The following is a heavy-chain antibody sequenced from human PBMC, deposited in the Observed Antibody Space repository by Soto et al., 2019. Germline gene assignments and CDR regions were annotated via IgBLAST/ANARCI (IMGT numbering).Heavy chain of an antibody. J-gene: IGHJ3*02. Sequence: EVQLVESGGGLVQPGESLRLSCAASGFTFSYYWMHWVSQAPGKGLVWVSRIHSDGSSTTYADSVKGRFTISRDNARNTVYLQMISLRVEDTAVYYCARGDRGAFDIWGQGTVVTVSS. CDR2: IHSDGSST. V-gene: IGHV3-74*01. CDR3: ARGDRGAFDI. D-gene: IGHD1-26*01. CDR1: GFTFSYYW.